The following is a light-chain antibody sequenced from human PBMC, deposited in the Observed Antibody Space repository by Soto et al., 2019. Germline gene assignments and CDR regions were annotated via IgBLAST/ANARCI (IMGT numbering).Light chain of an antibody. CDR3: QKYTNVPA. CDR1: PGISNY. Sequence: DIQMTQSPSSLSASVGDRVTITCRASPGISNYLASSQQIPGKVPKLLISAASTLQSGVPSRFSGSGSGTDFTLTISSLQPEDVATYYCQKYTNVPAFGGGTKVEIK. CDR2: AAS. J-gene: IGKJ4*01. V-gene: IGKV1-27*01.